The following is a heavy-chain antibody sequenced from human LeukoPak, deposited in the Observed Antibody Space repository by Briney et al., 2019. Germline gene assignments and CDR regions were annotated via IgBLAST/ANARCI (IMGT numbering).Heavy chain of an antibody. CDR3: ARDSATNVRGPAIGSTDF. Sequence: GGSLRLSCAASGFTFSSYWMSWVRQAPGKGLEWVANIKQDGSEKNYMDSVKGRFTISRDNAKNSLYLQMNSLRAEDTAVYYCARDSATNVRGPAIGSTDFWGQGTLVTVSS. V-gene: IGHV3-7*01. CDR2: IKQDGSEK. CDR1: GFTFSSYW. J-gene: IGHJ4*02. D-gene: IGHD3-10*01.